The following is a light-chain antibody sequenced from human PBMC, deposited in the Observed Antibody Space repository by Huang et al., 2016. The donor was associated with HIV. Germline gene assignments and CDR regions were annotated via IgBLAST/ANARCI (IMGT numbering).Light chain of an antibody. CDR3: QQRSSGVT. CDR1: QRVGNY. V-gene: IGKV3-11*01. Sequence: IVLTQSPATLSWYPGERVTLSCRASQRVGNYIAWYQQHPGQSPKLLIYDTSTRATGTPGRFSGSGSGTDFTLTISSLQSEDFAVYYCQQRSSGVTFGGGTKVQVK. CDR2: DTS. J-gene: IGKJ4*01.